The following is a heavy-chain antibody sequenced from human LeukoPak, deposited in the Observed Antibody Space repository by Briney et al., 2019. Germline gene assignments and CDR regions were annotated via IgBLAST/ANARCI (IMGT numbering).Heavy chain of an antibody. CDR1: GLTFSSHW. CDR2: INSDGSST. CDR3: ARVGYCSGGSCYPLDY. J-gene: IGHJ4*02. Sequence: PGGSLRLSCAASGLTFSSHWMHWVRQAPGKGLVWVSRINSDGSSTTYADSVKGRFTISRDNAKNTLYLQMNSLRAEDTAVYYCARVGYCSGGSCYPLDYWGQGTLVTVSS. V-gene: IGHV3-74*01. D-gene: IGHD2-15*01.